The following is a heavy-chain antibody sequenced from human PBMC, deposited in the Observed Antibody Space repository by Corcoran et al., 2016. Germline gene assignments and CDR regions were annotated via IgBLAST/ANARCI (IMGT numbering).Heavy chain of an antibody. CDR1: GFTFGDYA. V-gene: IGHV3-49*05. D-gene: IGHD1-26*01. Sequence: EVQLVESGGGLVKPGRSLRLSCTASGFTFGDYAMSWFRQAPGKGLEWVGFIRSKAYGGTTEYAASVKGRFTISRDDSKSIAYLQMNSLKTDDTAVYYCTRVADVIYSDAFDIWGQGTMVTVSS. J-gene: IGHJ3*02. CDR3: TRVADVIYSDAFDI. CDR2: IRSKAYGGTT.